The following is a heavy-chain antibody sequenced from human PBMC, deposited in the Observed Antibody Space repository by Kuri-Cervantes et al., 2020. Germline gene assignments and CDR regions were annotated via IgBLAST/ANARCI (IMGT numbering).Heavy chain of an antibody. D-gene: IGHD3-16*01. J-gene: IGHJ6*02. Sequence: ASVKVSCKASGYTFTGYYMHWVRQAPGQGLEWMGWINPNSGGTNYAQKFQGRVTMTRDTSISTAYMELSRLRSDDTAVYYCARLDYLNYYGMDVWGQGTTVTVSS. CDR1: GYTFTGYY. V-gene: IGHV1-2*02. CDR2: INPNSGGT. CDR3: ARLDYLNYYGMDV.